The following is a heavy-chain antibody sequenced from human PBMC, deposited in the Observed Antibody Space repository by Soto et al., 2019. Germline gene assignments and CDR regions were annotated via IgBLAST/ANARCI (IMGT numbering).Heavy chain of an antibody. CDR3: ARGEQWTDYYYYYMDV. CDR2: INAGNGNT. V-gene: IGHV1-3*01. CDR1: GYTFTSYA. Sequence: ASVKVSCKASGYTFTSYAMHWVRQAPGQRLEWMGWINAGNGNTKYSQKFQGRVTITRDTSASTAYMELSSLRSEDTAVYYCARGEQWTDYYYYYMDVWGKGTTVTVSS. D-gene: IGHD6-19*01. J-gene: IGHJ6*03.